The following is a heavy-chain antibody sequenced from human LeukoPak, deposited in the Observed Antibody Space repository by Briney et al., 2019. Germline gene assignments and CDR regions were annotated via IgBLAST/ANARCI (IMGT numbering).Heavy chain of an antibody. CDR2: IIPIFGTA. Sequence: ASVKVSCKASGYTFTSYYMHWVRQAPGQGLEWMGGIIPIFGTANYAQKFQGRVTITADESTSTAYMELSSLRSEDTAVYYCARLEWELLAGDYRGQGTLVTVSS. J-gene: IGHJ4*02. CDR3: ARLEWELLAGDY. D-gene: IGHD1-26*01. CDR1: GYTFTSYY. V-gene: IGHV1-69*13.